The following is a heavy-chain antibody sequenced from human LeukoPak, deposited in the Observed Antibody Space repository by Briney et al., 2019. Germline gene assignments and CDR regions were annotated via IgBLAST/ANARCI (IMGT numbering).Heavy chain of an antibody. V-gene: IGHV1-46*01. J-gene: IGHJ4*02. CDR3: ARSRVRGVIITGDYFDY. Sequence: ASVKVSCKASGYTFTSYYMHWVRQAPGQGLEWMGIINPSGGSTSYAQKLQGRVTVTRDTSTSTVYMELSSLRSEDTAVYYCARSRVRGVIITGDYFDYWGQGTLVTVSS. CDR1: GYTFTSYY. D-gene: IGHD3-10*01. CDR2: INPSGGST.